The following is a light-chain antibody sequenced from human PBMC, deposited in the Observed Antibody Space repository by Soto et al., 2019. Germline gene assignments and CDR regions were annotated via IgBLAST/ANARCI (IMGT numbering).Light chain of an antibody. Sequence: EIVLTQSPGTLSLSPGERATLSCRASQSVTSSYLAWYQQKPGQAPRLLIYGASSRAPGIPDRFSGSGSGTDFTLTISRLEPQDFAMYYCHQYGSSPLTFGGGTKVEIK. CDR2: GAS. CDR3: HQYGSSPLT. V-gene: IGKV3-20*01. CDR1: QSVTSSY. J-gene: IGKJ4*01.